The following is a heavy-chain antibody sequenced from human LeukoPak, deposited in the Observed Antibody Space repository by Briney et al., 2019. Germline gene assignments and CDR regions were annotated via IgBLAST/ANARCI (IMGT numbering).Heavy chain of an antibody. J-gene: IGHJ4*02. D-gene: IGHD5-24*01. Sequence: SQTLSLTCTVSGGSISSGGYYWSWIRQHPGKGLEWIGYIYYSGSTYYNPSLKSRVTISVDTSKNQFSLKLSSVTAADTAVYYCARGGSDGYILFDYWGQGTLVTVSS. CDR3: ARGGSDGYILFDY. V-gene: IGHV4-31*03. CDR1: GGSISSGGYY. CDR2: IYYSGST.